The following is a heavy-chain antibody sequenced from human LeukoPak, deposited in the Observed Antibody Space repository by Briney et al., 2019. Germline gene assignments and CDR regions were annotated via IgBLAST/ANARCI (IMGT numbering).Heavy chain of an antibody. J-gene: IGHJ4*02. D-gene: IGHD3-22*01. CDR1: GGSISSSSYY. Sequence: SETLSLTCTVSGGSISSSSYYWGWIRQPPGKGLEWIGSIYYSGSTYYNPSLKSRVTISVDTSKNLFSLKLSSVTAADTAVYYCARSPRTYYYDSSGYLHYWGQGTLVTVSS. V-gene: IGHV4-39*01. CDR2: IYYSGST. CDR3: ARSPRTYYYDSSGYLHY.